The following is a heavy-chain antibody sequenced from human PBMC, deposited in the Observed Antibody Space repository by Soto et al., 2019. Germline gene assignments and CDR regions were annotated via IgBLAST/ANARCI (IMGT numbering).Heavy chain of an antibody. CDR1: GYTFTIYV. D-gene: IGHD6-19*01. Sequence: QVQLVQSGAEVKKPGASVKVSCRASGYTFTIYVISWVRQAPGQGLEWMGWISAYNGNTNFAQKVQGRVTMTTDTSTSIAYMELRSLRSDDTAVYYCARVVATVAGPYGMDVWGQGTTVTVSS. V-gene: IGHV1-18*01. CDR2: ISAYNGNT. CDR3: ARVVATVAGPYGMDV. J-gene: IGHJ6*02.